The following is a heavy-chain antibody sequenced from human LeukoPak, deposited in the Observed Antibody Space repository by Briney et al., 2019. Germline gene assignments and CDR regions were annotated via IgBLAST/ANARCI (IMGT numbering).Heavy chain of an antibody. CDR2: FDPEDGET. V-gene: IGHV1-24*01. Sequence: ASVKVSCKLSGYTLTELSMHWVRQAPGKGLEWMGRFDPEDGETIYARKFQGRITMTEDTSTDTAYMELSSLRSEDTAVYYCASWHYYDSSEDYWGQGTLVTVSS. D-gene: IGHD3-22*01. CDR3: ASWHYYDSSEDY. CDR1: GYTLTELS. J-gene: IGHJ4*02.